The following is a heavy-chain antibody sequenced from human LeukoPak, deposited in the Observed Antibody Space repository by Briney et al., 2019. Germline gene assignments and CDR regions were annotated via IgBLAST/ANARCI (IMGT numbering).Heavy chain of an antibody. CDR3: ARGAGNYYFYGMDV. CDR2: IYYSGST. CDR1: GGSISSYF. Sequence: SETLPLTCTVSGGSISSYFWSWIRQPPGKGLEWIGHIYYSGSTNYNPSLKSRVTVSVGTSKNQFSLKLSSVTAADTAVYYCARGAGNYYFYGMDVWGQGTTVTVSS. J-gene: IGHJ6*02. V-gene: IGHV4-59*01.